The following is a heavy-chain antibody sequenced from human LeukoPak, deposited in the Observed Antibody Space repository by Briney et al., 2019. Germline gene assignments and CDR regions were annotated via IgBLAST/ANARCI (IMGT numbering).Heavy chain of an antibody. CDR3: ARDDPVGSAFDI. J-gene: IGHJ3*02. V-gene: IGHV3-7*01. CDR2: IKQDGSEK. CDR1: GFSFSSKW. Sequence: GGSLRLSCVASGFSFSSKWMNWVRQAPGKGLEWVAIIKQDGSEKYYVDSVKGRFTISRDNSKNTLYLQMNSLRAEDTAVYYCARDDPVGSAFDIWGQGTMVTVSS.